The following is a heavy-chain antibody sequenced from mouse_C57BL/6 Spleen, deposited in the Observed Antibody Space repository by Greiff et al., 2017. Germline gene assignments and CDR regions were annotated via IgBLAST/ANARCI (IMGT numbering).Heavy chain of an antibody. CDR1: GYTFTSYW. D-gene: IGHD1-1*01. Sequence: VQLQQSGAELVKPGASVKMSCKASGYTFTSYWITWVKQRPGQGLEWIGDIYPGSGSPNYNEKFKSKATLTVDTSSSTAYMQLSSLTSEDSAVYYCARKTVVRGGDAMDYWGQGTSVTVAA. CDR2: IYPGSGSP. V-gene: IGHV1-55*01. J-gene: IGHJ4*01. CDR3: ARKTVVRGGDAMDY.